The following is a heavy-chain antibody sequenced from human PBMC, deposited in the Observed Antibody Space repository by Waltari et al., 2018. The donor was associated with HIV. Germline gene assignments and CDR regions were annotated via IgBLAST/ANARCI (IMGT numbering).Heavy chain of an antibody. CDR2: ISSSSSYI. D-gene: IGHD7-27*01. Sequence: EVQLVESGGGLVKPGGSLRLSCAASGFTFSSYSMNWVRQAPGKGLEWVSSISSSSSYIYYADSVKGRFTISRDNAKNSLYLQMNSLRAEDTAVYYCARDSPLTGDFDYWGQGTLVTVSS. CDR3: ARDSPLTGDFDY. V-gene: IGHV3-21*01. CDR1: GFTFSSYS. J-gene: IGHJ4*02.